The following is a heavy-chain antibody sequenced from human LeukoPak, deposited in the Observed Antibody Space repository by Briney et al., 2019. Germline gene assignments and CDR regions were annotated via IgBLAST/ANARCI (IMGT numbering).Heavy chain of an antibody. J-gene: IGHJ3*02. CDR3: VRSYDTSGYFHAFDI. Sequence: PSETLSLTCTVSGGSISFYYGSWIRQPPGKGLEWIGYIYYSGSTTYNPSLKSRVTISVDASKTQFSLKLSSVTAADTAMYYCVRSYDTSGYFHAFDIWGQGTEVTVSS. CDR2: IYYSGST. V-gene: IGHV4-59*01. D-gene: IGHD3-22*01. CDR1: GGSISFYY.